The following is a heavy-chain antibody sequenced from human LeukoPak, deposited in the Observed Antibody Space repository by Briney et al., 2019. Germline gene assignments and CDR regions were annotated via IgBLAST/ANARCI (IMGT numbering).Heavy chain of an antibody. CDR3: AKDVWWSVS. D-gene: IGHD2-8*02. CDR1: GLTVSSNY. CDR2: ISANGVDT. J-gene: IGHJ5*02. Sequence: PGGSLRLSCVVSGLTVSSNYLTWVRQAPGKGLEWVSAISANGVDTFYAPSVKGRFTISRDNSKNTLYLQINSLRAEDTAIYYCAKDVWWSVSWGQGTLVTVSS. V-gene: IGHV3-23*01.